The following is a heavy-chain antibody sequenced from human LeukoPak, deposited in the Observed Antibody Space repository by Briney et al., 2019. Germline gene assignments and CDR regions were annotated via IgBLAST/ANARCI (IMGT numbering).Heavy chain of an antibody. V-gene: IGHV4-31*03. CDR2: IYYSGST. CDR3: ARGIVAVGNXFDP. Sequence: SETLSLTCTVSGGSISSGGYYWSWIRQHPGQGLEWIGYIYYSGSTYYNPSLKSRVTISVDTSKNQFSLKLSSVTAADTAVYYCARGIVAVGNXFDPWGQGTLVTVSS. CDR1: GGSISSGGYY. J-gene: IGHJ5*02. D-gene: IGHD2-2*01.